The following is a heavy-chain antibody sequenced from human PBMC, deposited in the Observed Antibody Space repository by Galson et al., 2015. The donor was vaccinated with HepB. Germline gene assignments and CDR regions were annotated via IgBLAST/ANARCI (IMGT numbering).Heavy chain of an antibody. CDR1: GFTFSSYG. V-gene: IGHV3-30*18. CDR3: AKASEQWLVPAVYFDY. D-gene: IGHD6-19*01. CDR2: ISYDGSNK. Sequence: SLRLSCAASGFTFSSYGMHWVRQAPGKGLEWVAVISYDGSNKYYADSVKGRFTISRDNSKNTLYLQMNSLRAEDTAVYYCAKASEQWLVPAVYFDYWGQGTLVTVSS. J-gene: IGHJ4*02.